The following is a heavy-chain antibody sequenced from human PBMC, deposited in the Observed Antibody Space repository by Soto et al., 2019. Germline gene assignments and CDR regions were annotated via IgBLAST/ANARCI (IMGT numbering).Heavy chain of an antibody. D-gene: IGHD3-9*01. Sequence: QVQLVQSGAEVKKPGASVKVSCKASGYTFTGYYMHWVRQAPGQGLEWMGWINPNNGGTNYAQKCQGWDTMTRDTAISTAYMELSKLRSDDTAVYYCARDRVGHYDILTGRYNWFDHWGQGTLVTVSS. CDR2: INPNNGGT. CDR1: GYTFTGYY. CDR3: ARDRVGHYDILTGRYNWFDH. V-gene: IGHV1-2*04. J-gene: IGHJ5*02.